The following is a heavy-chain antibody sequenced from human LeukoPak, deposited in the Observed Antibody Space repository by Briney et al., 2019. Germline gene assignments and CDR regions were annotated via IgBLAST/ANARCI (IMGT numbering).Heavy chain of an antibody. CDR2: MNQDGSEK. Sequence: PGGSLRLSCAASGFTFSSYGMSWVRQAPGKGLEWVANMNQDGSEKYYVDSVKGRFTISRDNAKNSLYLQMSNLRAADTAVYYCARGGELLRPADYWGQRTLVTVSS. CDR3: ARGGELLRPADY. V-gene: IGHV3-7*01. D-gene: IGHD1-26*01. CDR1: GFTFSSYG. J-gene: IGHJ4*02.